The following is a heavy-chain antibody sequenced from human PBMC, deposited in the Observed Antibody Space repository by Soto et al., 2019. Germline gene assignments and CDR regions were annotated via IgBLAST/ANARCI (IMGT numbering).Heavy chain of an antibody. J-gene: IGHJ5*02. D-gene: IGHD4-4*01. CDR1: GFSVSSGGVG. CDR3: AHRGYGNYPRDNWFDP. Sequence: QITLKESGPTLVTPTQTLTLTCTFSGFSVSSGGVGVGWIRQPPGKALEWLALIYWNDDTRYSPSLKTRLTINKDTSKNQVVLTMTNMDPVDTATYFCAHRGYGNYPRDNWFDPWGPGTLVTVSS. CDR2: IYWNDDT. V-gene: IGHV2-5*01.